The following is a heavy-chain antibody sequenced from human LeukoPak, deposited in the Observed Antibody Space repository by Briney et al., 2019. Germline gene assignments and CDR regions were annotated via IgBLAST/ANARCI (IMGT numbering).Heavy chain of an antibody. J-gene: IGHJ5*02. CDR2: IYYSGST. CDR3: ARGTAVAGT. Sequence: NPSETLSLTCTVSGDSISNYYWSWIRQPPWKGLEWIGYIYYSGSTNYNPSLKSRVTISVDTSKNQFSLRLSSVTAADTAVYYCARGTAVAGTWGQGTLVTVSS. V-gene: IGHV4-59*01. CDR1: GDSISNYY. D-gene: IGHD6-19*01.